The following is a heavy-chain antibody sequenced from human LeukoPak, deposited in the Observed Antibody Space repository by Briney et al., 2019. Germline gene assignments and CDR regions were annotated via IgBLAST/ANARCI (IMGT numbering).Heavy chain of an antibody. Sequence: PGGSLRLSCAASGFTFSSYEMNWVRQAPGKGLEWVSYISSSGSTIYYADSVKGRFTISRDNSKNTLYLQMNSLRAEDTAVYYCARVRRSGGWYFFDYWGQGTLVTVSS. J-gene: IGHJ4*02. D-gene: IGHD6-19*01. V-gene: IGHV3-48*03. CDR3: ARVRRSGGWYFFDY. CDR2: ISSSGSTI. CDR1: GFTFSSYE.